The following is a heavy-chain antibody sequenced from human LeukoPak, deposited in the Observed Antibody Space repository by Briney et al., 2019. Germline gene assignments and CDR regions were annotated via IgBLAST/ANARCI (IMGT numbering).Heavy chain of an antibody. J-gene: IGHJ4*02. CDR3: ARGKGQDSGYDYFPDY. CDR1: GFTFSNYA. D-gene: IGHD5-12*01. Sequence: GRSLRLSCAASGFTFSNYAIHWVRQAPGKGLEWVTLFSYDGNSKYYADSVKGRFTISRDNSKNTLYLQMNSLRADDSAVYYCARGKGQDSGYDYFPDYWGQGTLVTVSS. CDR2: FSYDGNSK. V-gene: IGHV3-30-3*01.